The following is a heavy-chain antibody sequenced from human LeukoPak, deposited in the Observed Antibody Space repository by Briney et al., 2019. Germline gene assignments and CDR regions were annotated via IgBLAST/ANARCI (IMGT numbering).Heavy chain of an antibody. CDR2: TIPIFGTV. D-gene: IGHD3-10*01. CDR3: ATKPFSGSGSYYFDY. V-gene: IGHV1-69*13. CDR1: GGTLNNCA. J-gene: IGHJ4*02. Sequence: GASVKVSCKASGGTLNNCAINWVRQAPGQGLEWMGGTIPIFGTVNYAQKFQGRVTITADESTSTAYMELSSLRSEDTAVYYCATKPFSGSGSYYFDYWGQGTLVTVSS.